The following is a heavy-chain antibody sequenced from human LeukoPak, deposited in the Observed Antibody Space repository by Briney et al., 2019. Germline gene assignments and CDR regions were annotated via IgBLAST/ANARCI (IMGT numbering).Heavy chain of an antibody. CDR1: GGTFSSYA. CDR3: ASTHTVAALVGLGY. Sequence: SVKVSCKASGGTFSSYAISWVRQAPGQGLEWMGGIIPIFGTANYAQKFQGRVTITADESTSTAYMELSSLRSEDTAVYYCASTHTVAALVGLGYWGQGTLVTVSS. CDR2: IIPIFGTA. V-gene: IGHV1-69*13. J-gene: IGHJ4*02. D-gene: IGHD6-13*01.